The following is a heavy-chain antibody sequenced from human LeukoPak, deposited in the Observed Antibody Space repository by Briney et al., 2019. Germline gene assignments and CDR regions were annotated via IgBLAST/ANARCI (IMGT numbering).Heavy chain of an antibody. D-gene: IGHD3-22*01. CDR2: IGTAGDT. CDR3: ARASSRYDSSGYYSD. J-gene: IGHJ4*02. CDR1: GSTFSSYD. V-gene: IGHV3-13*01. Sequence: AGGSLRLSCAASGSTFSSYDMHWVRQATRKGLEWVSAIGTAGDTYYPGSVKGRFTISRENAKNSLYLQMNSLRAGDTAVYYCARASSRYDSSGYYSDWGQGTLVTVSS.